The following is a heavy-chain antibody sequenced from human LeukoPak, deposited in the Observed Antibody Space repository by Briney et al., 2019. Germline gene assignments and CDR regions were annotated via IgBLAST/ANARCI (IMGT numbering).Heavy chain of an antibody. CDR1: EFTFSSYA. CDR3: ARVHGSGWYGDY. Sequence: GGSLRLSCAASEFTFSSYAMQWVRQAPGKGLEWVSYISSGSSHIEYADSVKGRFTISRDNTMNSLYLQMNSLRDEDTAVYYCARVHGSGWYGDYWGQGSLVTVSS. CDR2: ISSGSSHI. V-gene: IGHV3-48*02. J-gene: IGHJ4*02. D-gene: IGHD6-19*01.